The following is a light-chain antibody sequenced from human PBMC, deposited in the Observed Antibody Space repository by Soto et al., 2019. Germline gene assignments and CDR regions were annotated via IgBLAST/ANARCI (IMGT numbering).Light chain of an antibody. J-gene: IGKJ5*01. V-gene: IGKV3D-20*02. Sequence: EIALTQSPGPLSLSPGERATLSCRASQSVSSTYIAWYQQKPGQAPRLLIYGASSRATGIPDRFSGSGSGTEFTLTISRLEPEDFAVYYCQQRSNWPPITFGQGTRLQIK. CDR1: QSVSSTY. CDR2: GAS. CDR3: QQRSNWPPIT.